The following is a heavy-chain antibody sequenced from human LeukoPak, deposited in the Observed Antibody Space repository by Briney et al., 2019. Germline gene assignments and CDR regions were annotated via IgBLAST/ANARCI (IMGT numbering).Heavy chain of an antibody. CDR1: GYSISSGYY. CDR3: ARDSRDETAFDI. J-gene: IGHJ3*02. V-gene: IGHV4-38-2*02. CDR2: IYHSGST. D-gene: IGHD2-21*01. Sequence: SEXLSLTCTVSGYSISSGYYWGWIRQPPGKGLEWIGSIYHSGSTYYNPSLKSRVTISVDTSKNQFSLKLSSVTAADTAVYYCARDSRDETAFDIWGQGTMVTVSS.